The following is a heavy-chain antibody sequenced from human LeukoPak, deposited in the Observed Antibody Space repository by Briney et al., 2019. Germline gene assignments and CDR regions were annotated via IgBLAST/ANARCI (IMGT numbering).Heavy chain of an antibody. CDR2: ISSSSSYI. V-gene: IGHV3-21*01. CDR3: ASSDYVWGTYRYSPIDY. Sequence: GGSLRLSCAASGFTFSSYSMNWVRQAPGKGLEWVSSISSSSSYIYYADSVKGRFTISRDNAKNSLYLQMNSLRAEDTAVYYCASSDYVWGTYRYSPIDYWGQGTLVTVSS. D-gene: IGHD3-16*02. J-gene: IGHJ4*02. CDR1: GFTFSSYS.